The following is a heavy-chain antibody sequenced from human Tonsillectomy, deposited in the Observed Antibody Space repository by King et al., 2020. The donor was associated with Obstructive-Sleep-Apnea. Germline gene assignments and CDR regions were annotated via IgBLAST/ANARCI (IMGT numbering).Heavy chain of an antibody. CDR1: GFSLSTSGMC. Sequence: VTLKESGPALVKPTQTLTLTCTFSGFSLSTSGMCVSWIRQPPGKALEWLARIDWDDDKYYSTSLKTRVTISKDTAKNQVDLTMTNMDPVETATYYCARIRGLGGQQPLDYWGQGTLVTVSS. V-gene: IGHV2-70*15. CDR2: IDWDDDK. J-gene: IGHJ4*02. CDR3: ARIRGLGGQQPLDY. D-gene: IGHD6-13*01.